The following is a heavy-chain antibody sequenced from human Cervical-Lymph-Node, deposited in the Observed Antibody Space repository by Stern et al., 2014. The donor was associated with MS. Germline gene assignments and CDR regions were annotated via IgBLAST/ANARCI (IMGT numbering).Heavy chain of an antibody. CDR3: ASSIVAAEYFNH. D-gene: IGHD6-13*01. CDR1: GFTFNTYG. V-gene: IGHV3-33*01. CDR2: IWYDGSYT. Sequence: VQLVQSGVGVVQPGRSLRLSCAASGFTFNTYGMHWVRQASGKGLEWVAVIWYDGSYTFYSDAVKGRFTVSRDDSKSTLFLQMNSLRAEDTAVYYCASSIVAAEYFNHWGQGTLVTVSS. J-gene: IGHJ1*01.